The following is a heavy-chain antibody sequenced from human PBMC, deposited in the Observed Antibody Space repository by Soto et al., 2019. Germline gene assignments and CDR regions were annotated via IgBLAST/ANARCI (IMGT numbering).Heavy chain of an antibody. CDR2: IYYNGSP. V-gene: IGHV4-59*08. D-gene: IGHD6-25*01. J-gene: IGHJ4*02. CDR1: GGSISSCY. CDR3: ARQYGGCFDY. Sequence: SETLSLTCAVSGGSISSCYWCWIWQPPGKGLEWIGYIYYNGSPNYNPSLKSRVTKSVDTSKIQFSLKLSSVTFSDTAVYHCARQYGGCFDYWGQGTLVTVSS.